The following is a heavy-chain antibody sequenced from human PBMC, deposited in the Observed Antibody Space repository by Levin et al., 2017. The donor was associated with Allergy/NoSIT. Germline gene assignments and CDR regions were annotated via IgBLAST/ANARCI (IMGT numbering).Heavy chain of an antibody. J-gene: IGHJ4*02. Sequence: GSLRLSCAASGFTVGNHYVAWVRQAPGKGLDWISVIYSGGGTYYADSVQGRFTISRDKSKNTVYLQMNSLRVEDTAVYYCSSAPGFSDYWGQGTLVTVSS. CDR2: IYSGGGT. CDR1: GFTVGNHY. V-gene: IGHV3-66*01. CDR3: SSAPGFSDY.